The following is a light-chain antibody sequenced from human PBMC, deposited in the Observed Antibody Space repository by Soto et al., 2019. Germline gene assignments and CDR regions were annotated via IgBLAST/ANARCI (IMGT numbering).Light chain of an antibody. J-gene: IGLJ2*01. CDR1: SSDVGGYNY. Sequence: QSVLTQPASVSGSPGQSITISCTGTSSDVGGYNYVSWYQQHPGNAPKLMIYDVSNRPSGVSNRFSGSKSGNTASLTISGLQAEYEADYYCSSYTSSSTLGVVFGGGTKLTVL. V-gene: IGLV2-14*01. CDR2: DVS. CDR3: SSYTSSSTLGVV.